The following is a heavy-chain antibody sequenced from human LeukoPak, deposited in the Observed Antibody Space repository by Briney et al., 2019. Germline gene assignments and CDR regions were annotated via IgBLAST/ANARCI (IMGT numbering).Heavy chain of an antibody. D-gene: IGHD3-22*01. CDR3: AREGSYDGSTMWYFDY. CDR1: GFTVSSNY. V-gene: IGHV3-53*01. J-gene: IGHJ4*02. CDR2: IYSGGTV. Sequence: GGSLRLSCAASGFTVSSNYMAWVRQAPGKGLEWVSVIYSGGTVYYADSVKGRFTISRDNSKNTLYLQKNSLRAEDTAVYYCAREGSYDGSTMWYFDYWGQGTLVTVSS.